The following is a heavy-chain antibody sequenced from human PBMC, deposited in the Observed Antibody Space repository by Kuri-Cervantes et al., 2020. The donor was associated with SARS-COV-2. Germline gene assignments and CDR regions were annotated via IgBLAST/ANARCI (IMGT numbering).Heavy chain of an antibody. J-gene: IGHJ6*03. CDR2: IIPIFGTA. CDR3: ARGGWHLGISYYYYYYMDV. V-gene: IGHV1-69*13. CDR1: GGTFSSYA. Sequence: SVKVSCKASGGTFSSYAISWVRQAPGQGLEWMGGIIPIFGTANYAQKFQGRVTFTADESTSTAYMELSSLRSEDTAVYYCARGGWHLGISYYYYYYMDVWGKGTTVTVSS. D-gene: IGHD3-3*02.